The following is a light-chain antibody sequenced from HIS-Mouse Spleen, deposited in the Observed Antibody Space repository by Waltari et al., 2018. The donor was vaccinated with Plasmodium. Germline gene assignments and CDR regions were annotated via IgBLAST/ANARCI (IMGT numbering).Light chain of an antibody. V-gene: IGLV2-23*03. CDR3: CSYAGSSTFV. J-gene: IGLJ3*02. CDR2: EGS. CDR1: SSAVGSYNL. Sequence: QSALTQPASVSGSPGQSITISCTGTSSAVGSYNLVSWYHQPPGKAPKLMIYEGSKRPSGVSNRFSGSKSGNTASLTISGLQAEDEADYYCCSYAGSSTFVFGGGTKLTVL.